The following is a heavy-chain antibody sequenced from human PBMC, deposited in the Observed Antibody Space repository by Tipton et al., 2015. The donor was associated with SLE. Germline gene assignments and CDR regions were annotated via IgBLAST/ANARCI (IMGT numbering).Heavy chain of an antibody. CDR1: GFTFEDNA. V-gene: IGHV3-43D*04. J-gene: IGHJ2*01. CDR2: ITWDGGST. D-gene: IGHD6-13*01. CDR3: VKEGGAAAAWYFDL. Sequence: AVSGFTFEDNAMHWVRQAPGKGLEWVSLITWDGGSTFYADSARGRFTVSRDNSKNSLYLQMNSLRPEDTAVYYCVKEGGAAAAWYFDLWGRGTLVTVSS.